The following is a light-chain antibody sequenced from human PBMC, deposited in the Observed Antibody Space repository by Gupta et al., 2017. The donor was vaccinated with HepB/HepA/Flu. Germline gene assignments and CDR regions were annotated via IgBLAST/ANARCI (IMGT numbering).Light chain of an antibody. Sequence: QSVLTQPLSAPGPPGQRFTTTCPGLSFNIRRNYVNWYQHHPGRAPKLLIDSNNQRPSGIPDRFSGSKSGTSASLAITGVQSEDEADYYCAAWDGSLNGFYVFGTGTKVTVL. CDR2: SNN. CDR1: SFNIRRNY. V-gene: IGLV1-44*01. CDR3: AAWDGSLNGFYV. J-gene: IGLJ1*01.